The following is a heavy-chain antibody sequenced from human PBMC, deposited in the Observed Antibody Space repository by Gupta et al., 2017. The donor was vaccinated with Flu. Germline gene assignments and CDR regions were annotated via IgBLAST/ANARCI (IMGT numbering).Heavy chain of an antibody. J-gene: IGHJ4*01. V-gene: IGHV3-49*02. D-gene: IGHD3-22*01. CDR3: ATATYHVVSRGFRCY. Sequence: PGQGLEWLGFMRKKDEDGTTEYAAPVKGSFNISRDDSECIAYLQMSSLKTEDTVVYYCATATYHVVSRGFRCYWGHGALVTGSS. CDR2: MRKKDEDGTT.